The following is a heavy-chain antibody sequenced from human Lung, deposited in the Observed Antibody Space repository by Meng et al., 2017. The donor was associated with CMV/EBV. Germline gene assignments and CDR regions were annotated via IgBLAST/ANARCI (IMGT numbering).Heavy chain of an antibody. V-gene: IGHV1-2*02. CDR3: ARVKRYCTGGTCSSTGYYGMDV. D-gene: IGHD2-15*01. Sequence: ASXXVSXKASGYNFTGYYIHWVRQAPGQGLEWMGWINPNSGGTNYAQKFQGRITMTGDTSITTAYMELSRLRSDDMAVYHCARVKRYCTGGTCSSTGYYGMDVWXQGPTVTVSS. CDR2: INPNSGGT. CDR1: GYNFTGYY. J-gene: IGHJ6*02.